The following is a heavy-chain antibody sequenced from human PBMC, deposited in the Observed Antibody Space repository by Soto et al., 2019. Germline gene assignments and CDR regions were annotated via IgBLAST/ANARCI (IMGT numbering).Heavy chain of an antibody. J-gene: IGHJ3*02. V-gene: IGHV4-31*03. Sequence: QVQLQESGPGLVKPSQTLSLTCTVSGGSISSGGYYWSCIRQHPGKGLEWIGYIYYSGSTYYNPFLKRRVTISVDTSKNQFSLKLSSVTAADTAVYYCARAEFGEVGAAFDIWGQGTMVTVSS. CDR1: GGSISSGGYY. D-gene: IGHD3-10*01. CDR2: IYYSGST. CDR3: ARAEFGEVGAAFDI.